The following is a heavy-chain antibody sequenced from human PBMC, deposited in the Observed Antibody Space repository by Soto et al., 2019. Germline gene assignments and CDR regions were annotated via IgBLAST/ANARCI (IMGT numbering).Heavy chain of an antibody. V-gene: IGHV4-34*01. Sequence: SETLSLTCTVSGGPISGFYWSWIRQPPGKGLEWIGEINHSGSTNYNPSLKSRVTISVDTSKNQFSLKLSSVTAADTAVYYCARGPNVLLWFGRENWFDPWGQGTLVTVSS. D-gene: IGHD3-10*01. CDR3: ARGPNVLLWFGRENWFDP. J-gene: IGHJ5*02. CDR2: INHSGST. CDR1: GGPISGFY.